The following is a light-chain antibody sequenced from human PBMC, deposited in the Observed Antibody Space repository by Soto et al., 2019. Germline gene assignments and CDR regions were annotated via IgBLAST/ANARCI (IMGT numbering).Light chain of an antibody. CDR2: GAS. CDR3: QQRVNWPPT. Sequence: EIVMTQSPATLSVSPGERATLSCRASQSVSSNLAWYQQKPGQAPRLLIYGASTRATGIPVRFSGSGSGTEFTLTINSLQPEDFVVYYCQQRVNWPPTFGGGTKVEI. J-gene: IGKJ4*01. V-gene: IGKV3-15*01. CDR1: QSVSSN.